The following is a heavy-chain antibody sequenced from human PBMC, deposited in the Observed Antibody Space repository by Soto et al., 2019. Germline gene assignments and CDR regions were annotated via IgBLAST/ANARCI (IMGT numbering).Heavy chain of an antibody. J-gene: IGHJ6*03. CDR3: ARGSWDDVSGHYYMDV. D-gene: IGHD1-1*01. CDR2: TYYRSKWYS. CDR1: GDSVSSNSAA. V-gene: IGHV6-1*01. Sequence: SQTLSLTCDISGDSVSSNSAAWNWIRHTPSRGLEWLGRTYYRSKWYSNYAISVKSRVTVNPDTFKNQFSLQLNSVTPEDTAVYYCARGSWDDVSGHYYMDVWGKGTTVTVSS.